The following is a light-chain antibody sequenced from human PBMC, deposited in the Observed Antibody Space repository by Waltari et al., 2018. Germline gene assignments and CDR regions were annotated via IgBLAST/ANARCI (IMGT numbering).Light chain of an antibody. Sequence: EIVLTQSPGTLSLSPGERVTLSCRPSQSVSSSYLAWYQQNPGPAPRLLHLGAISRAHGIPDRFSCSWFWTDLPFPISRLEPEDFSVYYCQQYGSSLWTFGQGTKVEIK. CDR2: GAI. CDR3: QQYGSSLWT. J-gene: IGKJ1*01. V-gene: IGKV3-20*01. CDR1: QSVSSSY.